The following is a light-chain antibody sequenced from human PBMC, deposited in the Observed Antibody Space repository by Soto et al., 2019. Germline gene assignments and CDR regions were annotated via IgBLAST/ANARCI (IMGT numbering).Light chain of an antibody. CDR3: QQHSNWPPIT. CDR1: QSVSSY. J-gene: IGKJ5*01. CDR2: DAS. V-gene: IGKV3-11*01. Sequence: DIVLTQSPATLSLSPGERSTLSCRASQSVSSYLAWYQQKPGQAPRLLIYDASNRATGIPARFSGSGSGTDFTLTISSLEPEDFAVYYCQQHSNWPPITFGQGTRLDIK.